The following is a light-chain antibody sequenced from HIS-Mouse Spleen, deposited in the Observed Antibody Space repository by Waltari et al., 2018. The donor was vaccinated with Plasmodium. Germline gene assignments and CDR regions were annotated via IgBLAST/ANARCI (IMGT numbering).Light chain of an antibody. CDR1: ALPKHY. CDR3: YSTDSSGKGV. CDR2: EDS. Sequence: SYELTQPPSVSVSPGQTARITCSGDALPKHYAYWYQQKSGQAPLLVIYEDSKRPSGIPERFSGSSSGTMATLTISGAQVEDEADYYCYSTDSSGKGVFGGGTKLTVL. J-gene: IGLJ3*02. V-gene: IGLV3-10*01.